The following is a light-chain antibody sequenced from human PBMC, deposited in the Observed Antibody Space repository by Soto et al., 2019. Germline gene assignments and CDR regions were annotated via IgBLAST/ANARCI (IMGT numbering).Light chain of an antibody. CDR2: PPS. V-gene: IGKV1-39*01. CDR1: QRIITY. J-gene: IGKJ4*01. Sequence: IDKCLSSLSANVGGRVTITCRASQRIITYINWYQHKPWKAPNLLIFPPSTLQSGVPSRFSGSGSGTDFTLTISRLEPEDFAVYYCPPYGNSLGLTFCVRTKVAIK. CDR3: PPYGNSLGLT.